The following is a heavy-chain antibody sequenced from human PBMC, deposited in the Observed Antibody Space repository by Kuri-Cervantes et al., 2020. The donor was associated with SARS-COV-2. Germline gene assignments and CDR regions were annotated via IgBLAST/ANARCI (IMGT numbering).Heavy chain of an antibody. V-gene: IGHV4-34*01. D-gene: IGHD2-21*01. Sequence: SQTLSLTCAVYGGSFSGYYWSWIRQPPGKGLEWIGEINHGGSTNYNPSLKSRVTISVDPSKNQFSLKLSSVTAADTAVYYCARASYSVDCFDYWGQGTLVTVSS. J-gene: IGHJ4*02. CDR2: INHGGST. CDR3: ARASYSVDCFDY. CDR1: GGSFSGYY.